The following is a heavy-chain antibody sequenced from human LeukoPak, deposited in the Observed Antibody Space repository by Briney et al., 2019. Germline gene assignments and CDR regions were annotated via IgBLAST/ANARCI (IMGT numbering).Heavy chain of an antibody. CDR3: ARVARYDFWSGHFDY. Sequence: GASVKVSCKASGGTFSSYAISWVRQAPGQGLEWMGWIIPIFGTANYAQKFRGRVTITTDESTSTAYMELSSLRSEDTAVYYCARVARYDFWSGHFDYWGQGTLVTVFS. V-gene: IGHV1-69*05. CDR1: GGTFSSYA. J-gene: IGHJ4*02. D-gene: IGHD3-3*01. CDR2: IIPIFGTA.